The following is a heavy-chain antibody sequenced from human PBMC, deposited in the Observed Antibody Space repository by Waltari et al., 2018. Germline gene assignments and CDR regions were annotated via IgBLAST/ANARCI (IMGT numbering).Heavy chain of an antibody. D-gene: IGHD5-18*01. V-gene: IGHV4-39*07. CDR3: ARDSRDGYSSPFDY. Sequence: LQLHESVPGLVQPSEILSLPCTASGGSIRSSSYYWGWLRQPPGKGLEWIGSIYYSGSTYYNPSLKSRVTISVDTSKNQFSLKLSSVTAADTAVYYCARDSRDGYSSPFDYWGQGTLVTVSS. CDR2: IYYSGST. CDR1: GGSIRSSSYY. J-gene: IGHJ4*02.